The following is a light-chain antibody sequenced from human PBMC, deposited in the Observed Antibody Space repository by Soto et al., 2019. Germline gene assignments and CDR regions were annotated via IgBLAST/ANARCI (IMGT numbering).Light chain of an antibody. CDR3: QQYNNWPPWT. Sequence: EIVMTQSPATLSVSPGERATLSCRASQSVSSNLAWYQQKPGQAPRLLIYGAATRATGIPARCSGSGSGTEFTLTIGSLESEDFAVYDCQQYNNWPPWTFGQGTKGELK. CDR2: GAA. J-gene: IGKJ1*01. V-gene: IGKV3-15*01. CDR1: QSVSSN.